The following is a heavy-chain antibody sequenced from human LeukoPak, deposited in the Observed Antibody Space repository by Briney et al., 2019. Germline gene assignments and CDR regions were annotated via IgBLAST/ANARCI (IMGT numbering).Heavy chain of an antibody. CDR3: AKSWGSTRPYYNYMDV. V-gene: IGHV3-23*01. CDR1: GFTFSSYA. Sequence: PGGSLRLSCAASGFTFSSYAMSWVRQAPGKGLEWVSIIGNSGGSIYYAESVKGRFTISRDNSKNTLSLQMNSLRAEDTAVYYCAKSWGSTRPYYNYMDVWGKRTAVKVSS. D-gene: IGHD1-26*01. CDR2: IGNSGGSI. J-gene: IGHJ6*03.